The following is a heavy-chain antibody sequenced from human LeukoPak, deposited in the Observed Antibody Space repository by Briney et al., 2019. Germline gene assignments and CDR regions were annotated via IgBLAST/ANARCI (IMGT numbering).Heavy chain of an antibody. J-gene: IGHJ4*02. V-gene: IGHV3-30-3*01. CDR3: AGSVAGTIYFGY. CDR2: ISYDGSNK. D-gene: IGHD6-19*01. CDR1: GFTFSSYA. Sequence: PGGSLRLSCAASGFTFSSYAMHWVRQAPGKGLGWVAVISYDGSNKYYADSVKGRFTISRDNSKNTLYLQMNSLRAEDTAVYYCAGSVAGTIYFGYWGQGTLVTVSS.